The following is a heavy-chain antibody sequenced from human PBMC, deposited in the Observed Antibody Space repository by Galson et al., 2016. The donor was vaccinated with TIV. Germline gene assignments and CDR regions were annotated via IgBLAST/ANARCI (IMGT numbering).Heavy chain of an antibody. CDR2: ISGYSGNT. J-gene: IGHJ4*02. CDR3: ARGATVTPYSFFDY. V-gene: IGHV1-18*04. CDR1: GYTFSSYS. D-gene: IGHD4-17*01. Sequence: SVKVSCKASGYTFSSYSINWVRQAPGQGLEWMGWISGYSGNTNYAQKFQGRVTMTTDTSTGTAYMELRSLRSDDTAVDYCARGATVTPYSFFDYWGQGTLVTVFS.